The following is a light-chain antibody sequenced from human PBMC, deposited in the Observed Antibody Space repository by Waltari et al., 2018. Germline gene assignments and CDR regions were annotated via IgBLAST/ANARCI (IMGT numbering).Light chain of an antibody. Sequence: DIVLTQSPATLSLSPGERATLSCRASQSVSSSLAWYQQKPGQAPRLLIYSASNRATRPPARFSGSGSGTDFTLTISNLEPEDFAVYYCQQRSNWPLTFGGGTKVEIK. CDR1: QSVSSS. CDR3: QQRSNWPLT. J-gene: IGKJ4*01. CDR2: SAS. V-gene: IGKV3-11*01.